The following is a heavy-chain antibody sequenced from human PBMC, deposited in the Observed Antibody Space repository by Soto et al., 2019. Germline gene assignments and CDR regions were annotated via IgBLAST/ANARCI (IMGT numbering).Heavy chain of an antibody. CDR1: GFTFSSYS. CDR2: ISSSSSYI. V-gene: IGHV3-21*01. J-gene: IGHJ4*02. Sequence: EVQLVESGGGLVKPGGSLRLSCAASGFTFSSYSMNWVRQAPGKGLEWVSSISSSSSYIYYADSVKGRFTISRDNAKKSLYLQMNSLGAEDTAVYYCAKREYSGQNDYWGQGTLVTVSS. CDR3: AKREYSGQNDY. D-gene: IGHD5-12*01.